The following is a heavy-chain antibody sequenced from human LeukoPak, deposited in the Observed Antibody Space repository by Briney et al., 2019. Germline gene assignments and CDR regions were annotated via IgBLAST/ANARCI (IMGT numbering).Heavy chain of an antibody. V-gene: IGHV3-21*01. Sequence: PGGSLRLSCVGSGFPFSRFSMNWVRQAPGKGLEWVSSIGSTSSYIFYADSVKGRFTISRDNANNSLFLQMNSLRSDDTAVYYCARDPFATTSTFPAAGGPGGWFDPWGQGILVTVSS. CDR1: GFPFSRFS. D-gene: IGHD6-13*01. J-gene: IGHJ5*02. CDR2: IGSTSSYI. CDR3: ARDPFATTSTFPAAGGPGGWFDP.